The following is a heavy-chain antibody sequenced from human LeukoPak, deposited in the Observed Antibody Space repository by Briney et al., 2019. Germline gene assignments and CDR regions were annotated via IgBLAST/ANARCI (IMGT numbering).Heavy chain of an antibody. CDR3: AKDDSGSYYPYYYYMDV. D-gene: IGHD1-26*01. Sequence: GGSLRLSCAASGFTFSSYAMTWVRQAPGKGLEWVSSISGTGDSTYYADSVKGRFTISRDNSKNTLYLQMNSLRAEDTAVYYCAKDDSGSYYPYYYYMDVWGKGTTVTISS. J-gene: IGHJ6*03. CDR1: GFTFSSYA. CDR2: ISGTGDST. V-gene: IGHV3-23*01.